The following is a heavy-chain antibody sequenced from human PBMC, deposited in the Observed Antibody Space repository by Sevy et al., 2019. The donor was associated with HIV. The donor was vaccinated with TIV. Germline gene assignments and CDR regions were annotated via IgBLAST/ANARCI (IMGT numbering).Heavy chain of an antibody. CDR2: INHSGST. CDR1: GGSFSGYY. Sequence: SETLSLTCAVYGGSFSGYYWSWIRQPPGKGLEWIGEINHSGSTNYNPSLKSRVTISVDTSKNQFSLKLSSVTAADTAVYYCARALAAAGILLSYFDYWGQRTLVTVSS. CDR3: ARALAAAGILLSYFDY. V-gene: IGHV4-34*01. D-gene: IGHD6-13*01. J-gene: IGHJ4*02.